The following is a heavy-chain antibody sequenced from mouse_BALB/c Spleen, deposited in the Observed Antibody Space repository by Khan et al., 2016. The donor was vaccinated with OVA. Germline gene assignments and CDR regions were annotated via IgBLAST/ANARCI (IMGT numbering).Heavy chain of an antibody. J-gene: IGHJ3*01. D-gene: IGHD1-1*01. CDR3: ARHNYGPFAY. CDR2: ISSDGDYL. Sequence: EVELVESGGDLVKPGGSLKLSCAASGFTFSTYAMSWVRQTPEKRLEWVATISSDGDYLYYPDSVKGRFAISRDIAKNTRYLQMSSLRSEDTAMYYCARHNYGPFAYWGQGTLVTVSA. V-gene: IGHV5-9-3*01. CDR1: GFTFSTYA.